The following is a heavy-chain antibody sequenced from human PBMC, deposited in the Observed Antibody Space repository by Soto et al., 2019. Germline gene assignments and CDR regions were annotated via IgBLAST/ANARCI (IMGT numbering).Heavy chain of an antibody. D-gene: IGHD3-9*01. CDR2: ISYDGSNK. CDR3: AKDHDILTGYPPLIDY. Sequence: QVQLVESGGGVVQPGRSLRLSCAASGFTFSSYGMHWVRQAPGKGLEWVAVISYDGSNKYYADSVKGRFTISRDNSKNTLYLQMNSLRAEDTAVYYCAKDHDILTGYPPLIDYWGQGTLVTVSS. CDR1: GFTFSSYG. J-gene: IGHJ4*02. V-gene: IGHV3-30*18.